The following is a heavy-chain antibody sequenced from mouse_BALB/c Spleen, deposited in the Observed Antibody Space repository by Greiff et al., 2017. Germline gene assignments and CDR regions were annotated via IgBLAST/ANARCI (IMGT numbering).Heavy chain of an antibody. CDR2: IDPANGNT. V-gene: IGHV14-3*02. J-gene: IGHJ4*01. D-gene: IGHD1-2*01. CDR3: ALNSLLRLEYAMDY. CDR1: GFNIKDTY. Sequence: EVQLVESGAELVKPGASVKLSCTASGFNIKDTYMHWVKQRPEQGLEWIGRIDPANGNTKYDPKFQGKATITADTSSNTAYLQLSSLTSEDTAVYYCALNSLLRLEYAMDYWGQGTSVTVSS.